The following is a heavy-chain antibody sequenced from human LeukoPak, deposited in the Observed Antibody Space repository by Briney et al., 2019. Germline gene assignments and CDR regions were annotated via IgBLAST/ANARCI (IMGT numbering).Heavy chain of an antibody. CDR1: GYSISSGYY. D-gene: IGHD6-19*01. Sequence: PSETLSLTCTVSGYSISSGYYWGWIRQPPGKGLEWIGYIYYSGSTYYNPSLKSRVTISVDTSKNQFSLKLSSVTAADTAVYYCARGVTENSGWYGNAFDIWGQGTMVTVSS. CDR2: IYYSGST. CDR3: ARGVTENSGWYGNAFDI. V-gene: IGHV4-38-2*02. J-gene: IGHJ3*02.